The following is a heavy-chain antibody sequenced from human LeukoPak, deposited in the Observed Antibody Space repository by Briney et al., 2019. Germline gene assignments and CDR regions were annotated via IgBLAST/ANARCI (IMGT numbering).Heavy chain of an antibody. D-gene: IGHD3-22*01. Sequence: PSETLSLTCAVSGGSISSGGYSWSWIRQPPGKGLEWIGYIYYSGSTNYNPSLKSRVTISVDTSKNQFSLKLSSVTAADTAVYYCATTKAYYDSSGYYWSWFDPWGQGTLVTVSS. CDR2: IYYSGST. CDR1: GGSISSGGYS. V-gene: IGHV4-61*08. CDR3: ATTKAYYDSSGYYWSWFDP. J-gene: IGHJ5*02.